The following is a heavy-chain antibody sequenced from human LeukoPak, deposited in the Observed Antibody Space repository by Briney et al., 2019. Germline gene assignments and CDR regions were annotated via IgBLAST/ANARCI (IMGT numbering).Heavy chain of an antibody. CDR2: ISWNSGSI. J-gene: IGHJ4*02. CDR1: GFTFDDYA. Sequence: GGSLRLSCAASGFTFDDYAMHWVRQAPGKGLEWVSGISWNSGSIGYADSVKGRFTISRDNAKNSLYLQMNSLRAEDTALYYCAKDSGFSSSWDWGQGTLVTVSS. D-gene: IGHD6-13*01. V-gene: IGHV3-9*01. CDR3: AKDSGFSSSWD.